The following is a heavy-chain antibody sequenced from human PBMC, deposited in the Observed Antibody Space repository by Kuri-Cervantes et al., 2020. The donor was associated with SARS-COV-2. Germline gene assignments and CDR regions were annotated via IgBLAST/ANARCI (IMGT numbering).Heavy chain of an antibody. CDR1: NCSISSGYY. Sequence: GSLRLSCTVSNCSISSGYYWGWIRQPPGKGLEWIGSIYHSGSTYYNPSLKSRVTISVDTSKNQFSLKLSSVTAADTAVYYCAREAYDFWSGYYRRGGRLDYWGQGTLVTVSS. D-gene: IGHD3-3*01. CDR2: IYHSGST. CDR3: AREAYDFWSGYYRRGGRLDY. J-gene: IGHJ4*02. V-gene: IGHV4-38-2*02.